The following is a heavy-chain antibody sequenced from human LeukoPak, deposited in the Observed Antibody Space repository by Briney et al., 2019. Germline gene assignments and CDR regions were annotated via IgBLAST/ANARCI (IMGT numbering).Heavy chain of an antibody. J-gene: IGHJ3*02. Sequence: PGGSLRLSCAASRFTFSSYSMNWVRQAPGKGLEWVSSISSSGSYIYYADSVKGRFTISRDNAKNSLFLQMNSLRAEDTAVYYCARVTTAIPDAFDIWGQGTMVTVSS. V-gene: IGHV3-21*01. CDR2: ISSSGSYI. CDR3: ARVTTAIPDAFDI. D-gene: IGHD2-21*02. CDR1: RFTFSSYS.